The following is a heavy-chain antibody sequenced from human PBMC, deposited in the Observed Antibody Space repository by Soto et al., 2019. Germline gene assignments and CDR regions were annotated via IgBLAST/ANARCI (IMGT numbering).Heavy chain of an antibody. CDR3: ARIAAAGLAAEYFQH. D-gene: IGHD6-13*01. Sequence: SETLSLTCAVSGGSISSSNWWSVVRQPPGKGLEWIGEIYHSGSTNYNPSLKSRVTISVDKSKNQFSLKLSSVTAADTAVYYCARIAAAGLAAEYFQHWGQGTLVTVSS. CDR2: IYHSGST. V-gene: IGHV4-4*02. J-gene: IGHJ1*01. CDR1: GGSISSSNW.